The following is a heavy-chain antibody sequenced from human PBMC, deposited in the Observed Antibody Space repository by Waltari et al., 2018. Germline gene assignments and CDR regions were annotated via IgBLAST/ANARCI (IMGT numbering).Heavy chain of an antibody. Sequence: EVQLVESGGGLVKPGGSLRLSCVVSGFTFTKAWMSWVRQGPGKGLEWVGGIKSEGDGGTTDYATPLKGRISLSRDDPKNTVYLQMNTLKAEDTGVYFCATDYGDFLGVWGPGTTVTV. V-gene: IGHV3-15*01. CDR3: ATDYGDFLGV. D-gene: IGHD3-10*01. CDR1: GFTFTKAW. CDR2: IKSEGDGGTT. J-gene: IGHJ6*02.